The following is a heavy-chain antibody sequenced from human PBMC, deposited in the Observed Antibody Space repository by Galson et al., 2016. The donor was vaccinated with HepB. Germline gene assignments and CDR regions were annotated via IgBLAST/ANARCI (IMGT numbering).Heavy chain of an antibody. Sequence: SLRLSCAASGFTFNNYAIHWVRQAPGKGLEWVAIISYDGSSKDYADSVKGRFTISRDNSKNTVFLQMNSLRPKDTAIYYCAKWAGTATILLWSGPFDDWGQGTLVTVSS. CDR2: ISYDGSSK. CDR1: GFTFNNYA. J-gene: IGHJ4*02. V-gene: IGHV3-30-3*01. D-gene: IGHD3-10*01. CDR3: AKWAGTATILLWSGPFDD.